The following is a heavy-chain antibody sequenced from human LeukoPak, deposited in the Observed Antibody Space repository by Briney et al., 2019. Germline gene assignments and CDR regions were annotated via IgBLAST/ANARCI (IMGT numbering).Heavy chain of an antibody. CDR3: ASPYCSSTSCYSQAAFDI. CDR1: GYTFTGYY. D-gene: IGHD2-2*02. J-gene: IGHJ3*02. V-gene: IGHV1-2*02. CDR2: INPNSGGT. Sequence: GALVKVSCKASGYTFTGYYMHWVRQAPGQGLEWMGWINPNSGGTNYAQKFQGRVTMTRDTSICTAYMELSRLRSDDTAVYYCASPYCSSTSCYSQAAFDIWGQGTMVTVSS.